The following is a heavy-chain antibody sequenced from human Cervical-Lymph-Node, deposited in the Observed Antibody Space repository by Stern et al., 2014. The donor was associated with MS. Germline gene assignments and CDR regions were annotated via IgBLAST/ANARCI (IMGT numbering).Heavy chain of an antibody. D-gene: IGHD3-22*01. V-gene: IGHV4-31*01. CDR3: ARVPHDPSGFATVGMDV. Sequence: QVQLVESGPGLVKPSQTLSLTCSVSGGSISSGGYYWSWIRQHPGKGLEWIGDIHYSGSSHYNPSLKSLPTISVDTSKNQVSLELRSVTAADTAVYYCARVPHDPSGFATVGMDVWGQGTTVTVSS. CDR1: GGSISSGGYY. J-gene: IGHJ6*02. CDR2: IHYSGSS.